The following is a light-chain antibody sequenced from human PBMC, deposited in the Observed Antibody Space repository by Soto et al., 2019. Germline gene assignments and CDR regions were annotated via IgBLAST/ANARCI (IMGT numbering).Light chain of an antibody. J-gene: IGLJ2*01. V-gene: IGLV2-8*01. CDR2: EVS. CDR3: SSFARSPVV. Sequence: QSALTQPPSASGSPGQSVTITCSGTSSDVGEENYVSWYQQHPDKVPKLILYEVSKRPSGVPDRFSGSRSGNTASLTVSGLQAEDEADYYCSSFARSPVVFGGGTKLTGL. CDR1: SSDVGEENY.